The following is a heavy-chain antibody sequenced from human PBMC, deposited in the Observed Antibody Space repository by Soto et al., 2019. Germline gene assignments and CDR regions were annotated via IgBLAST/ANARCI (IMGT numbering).Heavy chain of an antibody. CDR1: GFTFSSYA. D-gene: IGHD3-16*01. V-gene: IGHV3-23*01. J-gene: IGHJ5*02. CDR3: AKGLRVPHTNWFDP. Sequence: GGSLRLSCAASGFTFSSYAMSWVRQAPGKGLEWVSSISGSAGSTYYADSVKGRFTISRDNSKDTLYLQMNSLRAEDTAVYYCAKGLRVPHTNWFDPWGQGTLVTVSS. CDR2: ISGSAGST.